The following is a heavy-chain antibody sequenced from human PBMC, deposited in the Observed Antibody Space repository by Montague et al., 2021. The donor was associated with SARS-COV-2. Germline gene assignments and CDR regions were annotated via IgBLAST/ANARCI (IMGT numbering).Heavy chain of an antibody. J-gene: IGHJ4*02. Sequence: SLRLSCAASGFIFSNFAFHWVRQAPGKGLEWVAVISYDGSSKDYAESVRGRFTVSRDNSQKTLYVQLNSLRVEDTAIYYCARGDGYNPPTDIDNWGQGTLVTGSS. CDR2: ISYDGSSK. V-gene: IGHV3-30*04. CDR1: GFIFSNFA. CDR3: ARGDGYNPPTDIDN. D-gene: IGHD5-24*01.